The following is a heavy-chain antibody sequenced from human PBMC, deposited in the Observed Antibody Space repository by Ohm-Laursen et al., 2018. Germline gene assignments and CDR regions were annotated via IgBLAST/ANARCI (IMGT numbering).Heavy chain of an antibody. CDR3: ASSHAGGFDY. J-gene: IGHJ4*02. Sequence: SLRLSCAASGFTFSDYYMSWIRQAPGKGLEWISYISGNYNTIYYADSVKGRFTISRDNAKNSLYLQMNSLRAEDTAVYYCASSHAGGFDYWGQGTLVTASS. V-gene: IGHV3-11*01. D-gene: IGHD2-2*01. CDR1: GFTFSDYY. CDR2: ISGNYNTI.